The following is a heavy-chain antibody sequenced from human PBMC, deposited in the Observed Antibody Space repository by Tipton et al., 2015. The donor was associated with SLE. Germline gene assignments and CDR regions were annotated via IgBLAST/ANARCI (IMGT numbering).Heavy chain of an antibody. D-gene: IGHD6-13*01. V-gene: IGHV3-30-3*01. Sequence: SLRLSCAASGFTFSSYAMHWVRQAPGKGLEWVAVISYDGSNKYYADSVKGRFTISRDNSKNTLYLQMNSLRAEDTAVYYCARGKSIAATGTKDFWGQGTLVTVSS. CDR3: ARGKSIAATGTKDF. CDR1: GFTFSSYA. J-gene: IGHJ4*02. CDR2: ISYDGSNK.